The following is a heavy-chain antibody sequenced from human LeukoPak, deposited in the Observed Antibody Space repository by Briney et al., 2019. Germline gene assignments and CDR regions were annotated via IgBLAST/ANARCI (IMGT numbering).Heavy chain of an antibody. Sequence: SQTLSLTCTVSGGSISSGDYYWSWIRQPPGKGLEWIGYIYYSGSTYYNPSLKSRVTISVDTSKNQFSLKLSPVTAADTAVYYCASAHGYCSSTSCPYYYYYYMDVWGKGTTVTVSS. D-gene: IGHD2-2*03. CDR1: GGSISSGDYY. CDR2: IYYSGST. J-gene: IGHJ6*03. CDR3: ASAHGYCSSTSCPYYYYYYMDV. V-gene: IGHV4-30-4*08.